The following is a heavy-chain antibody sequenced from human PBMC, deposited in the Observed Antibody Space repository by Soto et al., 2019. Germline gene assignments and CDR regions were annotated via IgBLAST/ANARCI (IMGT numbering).Heavy chain of an antibody. CDR2: IYYSGIT. Sequence: QVQLQESGPGLVKPSQTLSLTCTVSGGSISSGGYYWSWIRQHPGKGLEWIGYIYYSGITYYNPSPKSRVTISVDTSKNQFSLKLGSVTAADTAVYYCARAVIVVVPAADQFDYWGQGTLVTVSS. D-gene: IGHD2-2*01. J-gene: IGHJ4*02. CDR3: ARAVIVVVPAADQFDY. V-gene: IGHV4-31*03. CDR1: GGSISSGGYY.